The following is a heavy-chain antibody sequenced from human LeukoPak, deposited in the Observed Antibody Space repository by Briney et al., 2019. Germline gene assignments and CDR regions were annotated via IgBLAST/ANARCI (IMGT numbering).Heavy chain of an antibody. CDR3: ARGVIRGVGIVGY. CDR1: GGSFSGYY. J-gene: IGHJ4*02. Sequence: SETLSLTCAVYGGSFSGYYWNWVRQPPGKGLEWIGEINHSGSTNYNPSLKSRVTISVDTSKNQFSLKLSSVTAADTAVYYCARGVIRGVGIVGYWGQGTLVTVSS. D-gene: IGHD2-21*01. CDR2: INHSGST. V-gene: IGHV4-34*01.